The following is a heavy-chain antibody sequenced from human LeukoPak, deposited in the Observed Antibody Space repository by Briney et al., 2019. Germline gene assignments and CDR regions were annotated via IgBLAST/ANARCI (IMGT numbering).Heavy chain of an antibody. Sequence: GGSLRLSCAASGFTFSSYWMTWVRQAPGKGLEWVAVISYDGSNKYYADSVKGRFTISRDNSKNTLYLQMNSLRAEDTAVYYCAKDHRVGATENFDYWGQGTLVTVSS. CDR2: ISYDGSNK. J-gene: IGHJ4*02. CDR3: AKDHRVGATENFDY. V-gene: IGHV3-30*18. D-gene: IGHD1-26*01. CDR1: GFTFSSYW.